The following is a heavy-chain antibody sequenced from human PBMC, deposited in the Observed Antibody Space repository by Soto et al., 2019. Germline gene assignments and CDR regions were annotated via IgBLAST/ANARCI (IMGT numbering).Heavy chain of an antibody. D-gene: IGHD3-10*01. CDR2: ISGSGGST. J-gene: IGHJ3*02. V-gene: IGHV3-23*01. CDR1: GVTSSGYA. Sequence: LRVSCGAAGVTSSGYAMSRVRQAPGKGLEWVSAISGSGGSTYYADSVKGRFAISRENAKNTLYLQMNSLRAEDTAVYYCAVIPRPGHGFDIWGQGTMVTVSS. CDR3: AVIPRPGHGFDI.